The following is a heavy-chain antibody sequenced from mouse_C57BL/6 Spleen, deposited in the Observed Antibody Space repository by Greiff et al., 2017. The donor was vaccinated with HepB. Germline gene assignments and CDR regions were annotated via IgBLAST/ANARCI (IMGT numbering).Heavy chain of an antibody. V-gene: IGHV1-18*01. CDR2: INPNNGGT. Sequence: EVQLQQSGPELVKPGASVKIPCKASGYTFTDYNMDWVKQSPGKSLEWIGDINPNNGGTIYNQKFKGKATLTVDKSSSTAYMELRSLTSEDTAVYYCARGTKTGTYYYAMDYWGQGTSVTVSS. D-gene: IGHD4-1*01. J-gene: IGHJ4*01. CDR1: GYTFTDYN. CDR3: ARGTKTGTYYYAMDY.